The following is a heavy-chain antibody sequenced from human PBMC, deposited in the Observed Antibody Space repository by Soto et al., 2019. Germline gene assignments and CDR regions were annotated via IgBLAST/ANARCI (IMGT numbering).Heavy chain of an antibody. CDR3: AASYYYGSGTPSATDY. V-gene: IGHV1-69*02. Sequence: ASVKVSCKASGGTFSSYTISWLRQAPGQGLEWMGRIIPILGIANYAQKFQGRVTITADKSTSTAYMELSSLRSEDTAVYYCAASYYYGSGTPSATDYWGQGTLVTVSS. CDR1: GGTFSSYT. D-gene: IGHD3-10*01. CDR2: IIPILGIA. J-gene: IGHJ4*02.